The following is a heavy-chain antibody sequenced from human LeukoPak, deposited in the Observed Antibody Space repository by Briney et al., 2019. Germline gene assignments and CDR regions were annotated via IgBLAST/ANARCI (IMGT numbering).Heavy chain of an antibody. CDR3: ALNPDYYGSGSFDY. CDR1: GFTFSDYY. Sequence: GGSLRLSCAASGFTFSDYYMDWVRQAPGKGLEWVADIKEDGSEKYYVDSVKGRFTISRDNAKNSLYLQMNSLRAEDTAVYYCALNPDYYGSGSFDYWGQGTLVTVSS. V-gene: IGHV3-7*01. J-gene: IGHJ4*02. D-gene: IGHD3-10*01. CDR2: IKEDGSEK.